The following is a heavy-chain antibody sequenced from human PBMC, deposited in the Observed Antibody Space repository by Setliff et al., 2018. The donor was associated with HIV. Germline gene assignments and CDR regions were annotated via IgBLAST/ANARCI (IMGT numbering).Heavy chain of an antibody. V-gene: IGHV3-72*01. CDR3: AREDRIAPATRNYYYFGMDV. Sequence: GGSLRLSCAASGFTFSDHYMDWVRQAPGKGLEWVGRIRRKANGYTTEYAASVKGRFTISRYDSRNSLYLQMNSLKIEDTAVYYCAREDRIAPATRNYYYFGMDVWGQGTTVTVSS. J-gene: IGHJ6*02. CDR1: GFTFSDHY. CDR2: IRRKANGYTT. D-gene: IGHD6-13*01.